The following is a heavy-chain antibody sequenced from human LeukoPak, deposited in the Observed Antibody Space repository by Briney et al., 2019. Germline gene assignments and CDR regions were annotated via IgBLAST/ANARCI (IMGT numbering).Heavy chain of an antibody. J-gene: IGHJ4*02. CDR3: TRVGVGGY. CDR1: GFTFTTFW. CDR2: ISPDGRDK. D-gene: IGHD3-16*01. Sequence: GGSLRLSCAASGFTFTTFWMTRVRQAPGKGLEWVANISPDGRDKYYVDSVKGRFTISRDNAKDSLFLQMNSLRAEDTAMYFCTRVGVGGYWGQGTLVTVSS. V-gene: IGHV3-7*01.